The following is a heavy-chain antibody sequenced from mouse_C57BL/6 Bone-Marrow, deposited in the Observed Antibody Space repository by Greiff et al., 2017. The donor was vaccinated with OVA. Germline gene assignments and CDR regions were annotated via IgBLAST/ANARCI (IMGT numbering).Heavy chain of an antibody. Sequence: EVMLVESGGGLVKPGGSLKLSCAASGFTFSDYGMHWVRQAPEKGLEWVAYISSGSSTIYYADTVKGRFTISRDNAKNTLFLHMTSLRSEDTAMYYCARHGYYVAWFAYWGQGTLVTVSA. V-gene: IGHV5-17*01. D-gene: IGHD2-3*01. CDR2: ISSGSSTI. J-gene: IGHJ3*01. CDR3: ARHGYYVAWFAY. CDR1: GFTFSDYG.